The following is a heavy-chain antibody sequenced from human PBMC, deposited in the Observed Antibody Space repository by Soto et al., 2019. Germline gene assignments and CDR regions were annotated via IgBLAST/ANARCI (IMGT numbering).Heavy chain of an antibody. CDR2: ISAYNGNT. CDR3: ASSLLVGYGLEGESD. J-gene: IGHJ4*02. D-gene: IGHD5-18*01. Sequence: QVQLVQSGAEVKKPGASVKVSCKASGYTLTSYGISWVRQAPGQGLEWMGWISAYNGNTNYAQKLQGRVTMTTDTSTSTAYMELRGLRSDDTAVYYCASSLLVGYGLEGESDWGQGTLVTVSS. CDR1: GYTLTSYG. V-gene: IGHV1-18*01.